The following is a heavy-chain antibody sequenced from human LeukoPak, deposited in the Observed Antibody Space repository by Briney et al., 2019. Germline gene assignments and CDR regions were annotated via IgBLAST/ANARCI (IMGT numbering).Heavy chain of an antibody. V-gene: IGHV3-30*04. D-gene: IGHD3-22*01. Sequence: GGSLRLSCAASGFTFSSYAMHWVRQAPGKGLEWVAVISYDGSNKYYADSVKGRFTISRDNSKNTLYLQMNSLRAEDTAVYYCARDPRITMTGWGQGTLVTVSS. CDR1: GFTFSSYA. J-gene: IGHJ4*02. CDR3: ARDPRITMTG. CDR2: ISYDGSNK.